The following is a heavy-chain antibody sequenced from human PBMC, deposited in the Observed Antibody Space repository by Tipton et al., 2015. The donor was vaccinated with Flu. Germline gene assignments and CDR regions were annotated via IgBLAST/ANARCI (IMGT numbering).Heavy chain of an antibody. Sequence: SLRLSCAASGFTFSSYGMHWVRQAPGKGLERVSSIGGDGGKYIIYADSVKGRFAISRDNAKNSVYLQMNSFGAGGTAVYYCGRVGGGDGCRGGALYIWGRGTVFAVSS. CDR1: GFTFSSYG. J-gene: IGHJ3*02. V-gene: IGHV3-21*01. CDR3: GRVGGGDGCRGGALYI. D-gene: IGHD5-24*01. CDR2: IGGDGGKYI.